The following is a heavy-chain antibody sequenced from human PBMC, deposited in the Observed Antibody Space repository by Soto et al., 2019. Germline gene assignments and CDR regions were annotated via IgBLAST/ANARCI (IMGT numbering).Heavy chain of an antibody. J-gene: IGHJ6*02. CDR2: IYSGGST. D-gene: IGHD5-12*01. CDR3: ASGGYDLYYYYGMDV. Sequence: EVQLVESGGGLIQPGGSLRLSCAASGFTVSSNYMSWVRQAPGKGLEWVSVIYSGGSTYYADSVKGRFTISRDNSKNTLYLQMNRLRAEDTAVYYCASGGYDLYYYYGMDVWGQGTTVTVSS. CDR1: GFTVSSNY. V-gene: IGHV3-53*01.